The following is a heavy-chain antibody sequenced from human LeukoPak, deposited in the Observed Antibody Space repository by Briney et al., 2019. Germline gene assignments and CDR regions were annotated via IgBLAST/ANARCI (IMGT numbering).Heavy chain of an antibody. Sequence: ASVKVSCKASGYTFTGYYMHWVRQAPGQGLEWMGWINPNSGGTNYAQKFQGRVTMTRDTSISTAYMELSRLRSDDTAVYYCAREVLYGGDHNWFDPWGQGSLVTVSS. D-gene: IGHD4-23*01. V-gene: IGHV1-2*02. J-gene: IGHJ5*02. CDR1: GYTFTGYY. CDR2: INPNSGGT. CDR3: AREVLYGGDHNWFDP.